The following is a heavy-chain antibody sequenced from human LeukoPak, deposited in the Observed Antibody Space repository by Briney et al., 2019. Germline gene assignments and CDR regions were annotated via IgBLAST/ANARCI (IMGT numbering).Heavy chain of an antibody. CDR1: GGSISSSSYY. CDR2: IYYSGST. J-gene: IGHJ4*02. CDR3: ARRGRQQPTPIDY. V-gene: IGHV4-39*01. Sequence: MASETLSLTCTVSGGSISSSSYYWGWIRQPPGKGLEWIGSIYYSGSTYYNPSLKSRVTIFVDTSKNQFSLKLSSVTAADTAVYYCARRGRQQPTPIDYWGQGTLVTVSS. D-gene: IGHD6-13*01.